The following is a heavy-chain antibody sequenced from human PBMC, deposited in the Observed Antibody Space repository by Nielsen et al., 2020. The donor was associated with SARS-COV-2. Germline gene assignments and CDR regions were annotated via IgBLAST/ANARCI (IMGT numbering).Heavy chain of an antibody. Sequence: SYTLSLTCTVSDGSISSGGYYWSWIRHHPRKGLEWIGYIYFSGRTCYNPSLKSRVTISVDTSKNQFSLSLRSVTAADTAVYYCARESSGYDHYNYGMDVWGQGTTVTVSS. V-gene: IGHV4-31*03. J-gene: IGHJ6*02. CDR3: ARESSGYDHYNYGMDV. CDR1: DGSISSGGYY. CDR2: IYFSGRT. D-gene: IGHD5-12*01.